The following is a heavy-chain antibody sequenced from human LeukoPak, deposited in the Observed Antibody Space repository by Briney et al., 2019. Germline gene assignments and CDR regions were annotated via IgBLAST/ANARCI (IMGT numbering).Heavy chain of an antibody. CDR1: GFTFSSYA. V-gene: IGHV3-23*01. Sequence: GGSLRLSCAASGFTFSSYAMSWVRQAPGKGLEWVSTISGSGGSTYYADSVKGRFTISRDNSKNTLYLQMNSLRAEDTAVYSCAKTFSRGSGTYTHFDYWGQGTLVTVSS. CDR2: ISGSGGST. D-gene: IGHD3-10*01. J-gene: IGHJ4*02. CDR3: AKTFSRGSGTYTHFDY.